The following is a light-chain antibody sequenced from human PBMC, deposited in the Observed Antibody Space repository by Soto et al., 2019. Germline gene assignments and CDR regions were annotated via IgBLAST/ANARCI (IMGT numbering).Light chain of an antibody. J-gene: IGKJ4*01. CDR2: LGF. V-gene: IGKV2-28*01. Sequence: DIVMTQSPLSLPGPPGEPAAVSCRSSQSRLHPNGDNDLDWYVQKPGQSPQLLIYLGFKRASGVPDRFSGSGSGPDFTLKISRVEAEDAGVYYCMQAFQNPQTFGGGTKVDIK. CDR1: QSRLHPNGDND. CDR3: MQAFQNPQT.